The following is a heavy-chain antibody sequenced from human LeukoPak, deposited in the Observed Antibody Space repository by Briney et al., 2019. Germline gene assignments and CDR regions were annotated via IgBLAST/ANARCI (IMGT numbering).Heavy chain of an antibody. D-gene: IGHD6-19*01. V-gene: IGHV3-23*01. Sequence: QPGGSLRLSCAASGFTFSSNAMSWVRQVPGKGLEWVSGISGSGGSTYYADSVKGRCTISRDNSKNTLSLQMNSLRAEDTALYYCARGKGIAVSSFDYWGQGTLVTVSS. CDR3: ARGKGIAVSSFDY. CDR1: GFTFSSNA. CDR2: ISGSGGST. J-gene: IGHJ4*02.